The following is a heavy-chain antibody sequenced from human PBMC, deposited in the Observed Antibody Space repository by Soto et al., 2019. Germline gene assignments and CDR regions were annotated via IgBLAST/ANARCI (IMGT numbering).Heavy chain of an antibody. CDR2: IVVGSGNT. V-gene: IGHV1-58*01. J-gene: IGHJ6*02. Sequence: TSLKVSCKASGFTFTSSAVQWVRQARGQRLEFIGWIVVGSGNTNYAQKFQERVTITRDMSTSTAYMELSSLRSEDTAVYYCAAPGGTAYYDFWSGYPPHYYGMDVWGQGTTVTVSS. CDR1: GFTFTSSA. CDR3: AAPGGTAYYDFWSGYPPHYYGMDV. D-gene: IGHD3-3*01.